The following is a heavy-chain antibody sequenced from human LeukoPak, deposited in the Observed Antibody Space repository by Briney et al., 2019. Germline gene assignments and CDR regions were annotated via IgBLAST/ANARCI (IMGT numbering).Heavy chain of an antibody. J-gene: IGHJ4*02. D-gene: IGHD1-1*01. CDR1: GDTFSNNA. Sequence: ASVKVSCKASGDTFSNNALSWVRQAPGQGLEWMGGIIPLFGTANYAQKFQGRVTITADKSTSTVYMELSSLTSEDTAVYYCATESPELEPNVYWGQGTLVTVSS. CDR3: ATESPELEPNVY. CDR2: IIPLFGTA. V-gene: IGHV1-69*06.